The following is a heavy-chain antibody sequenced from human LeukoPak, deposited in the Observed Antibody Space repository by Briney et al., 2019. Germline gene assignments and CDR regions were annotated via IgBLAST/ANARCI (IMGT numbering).Heavy chain of an antibody. Sequence: GGSLRLSCAASGFTFSSYSLNWVRQAPGKGLEWVSYISSSGNTMDYADSVKGRFTISRDNAKNSLHLQMNSLRAEDTAVYYCSRLRGYSYGYADYWGQGTLVTVSS. V-gene: IGHV3-48*04. CDR3: SRLRGYSYGYADY. CDR2: ISSSGNTM. D-gene: IGHD5-18*01. CDR1: GFTFSSYS. J-gene: IGHJ4*02.